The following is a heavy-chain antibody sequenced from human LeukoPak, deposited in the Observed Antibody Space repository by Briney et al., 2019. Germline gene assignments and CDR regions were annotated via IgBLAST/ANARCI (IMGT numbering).Heavy chain of an antibody. V-gene: IGHV4-38-2*01. CDR1: GYSISNGYY. J-gene: IGHJ4*02. D-gene: IGHD1-26*01. CDR2: IYRSGNT. Sequence: SETLSLTCAVSGYSISNGYYWGWIRQPPGKGLEWIGSIYRSGNTYHNPSLKSGVTLSVDTSNNQFSLRLSTVTAADTAVYYCARLAAATSFDCWGQGTLVTVSS. CDR3: ARLAAATSFDC.